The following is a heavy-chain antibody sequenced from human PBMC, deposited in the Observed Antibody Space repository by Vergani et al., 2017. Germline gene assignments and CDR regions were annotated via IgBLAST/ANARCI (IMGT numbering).Heavy chain of an antibody. V-gene: IGHV4-34*01. CDR1: GGSFSGYY. CDR2: INHSGST. D-gene: IGHD3-22*01. Sequence: QVQLQQWGAGLLKPSETLSLTCAVSGGSFSGYYWCWIRQPPGKGLEWFGEINHSGSTNYNPSLKSRVTISVDTSKNQFSLKLSSVTAADTAVYYCARVDYYDSSGYYLSRTKYVQHWGQGTLVTVSS. CDR3: ARVDYYDSSGYYLSRTKYVQH. J-gene: IGHJ1*01.